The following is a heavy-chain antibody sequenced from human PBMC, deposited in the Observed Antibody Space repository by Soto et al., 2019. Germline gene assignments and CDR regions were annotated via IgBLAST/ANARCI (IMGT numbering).Heavy chain of an antibody. Sequence: SVKVSCKASGGTLNNYAINWVRQAPGQGLEWMGGILPVSAPPDYAQKFQGRVSITADHSTSTVYMELSRLKSDDTAVYFCATDSNYDVSNSFWGQGTLVTV. V-gene: IGHV1-69*13. J-gene: IGHJ4*02. CDR3: ATDSNYDVSNSF. CDR2: ILPVSAPP. CDR1: GGTLNNYA. D-gene: IGHD3-3*01.